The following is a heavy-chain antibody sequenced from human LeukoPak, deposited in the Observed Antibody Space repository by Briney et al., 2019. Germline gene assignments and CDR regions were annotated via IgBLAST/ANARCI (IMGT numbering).Heavy chain of an antibody. CDR2: ISSSSSTI. Sequence: GGSLRLSCAASGFTFSSHSMNWVRQAPGKGLEWVSYISSSSSTIYYADSMKGRFTISRDNAKNSLYLQMNSLRAEDTAVYYCARGADSSSWYWNWFDPWGQGTLVTVSS. J-gene: IGHJ5*02. CDR1: GFTFSSHS. V-gene: IGHV3-48*04. CDR3: ARGADSSSWYWNWFDP. D-gene: IGHD6-13*01.